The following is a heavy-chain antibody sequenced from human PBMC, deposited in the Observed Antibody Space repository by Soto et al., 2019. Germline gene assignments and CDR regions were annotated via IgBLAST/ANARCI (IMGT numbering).Heavy chain of an antibody. Sequence: EVQLVQSGAGMKKPEEALKISCKGSGYTFPDYWIGRLRAMPGKGMEWMGSIWPGDSDTRYSPSFQGQVTISVDKSISTAYLQWSSLKDSDTAIYYCAKRQGSGYFVTWGHGTLVTVSS. J-gene: IGHJ4*03. CDR1: GYTFPDYW. CDR3: AKRQGSGYFVT. CDR2: IWPGDSDT. V-gene: IGHV5-51*01.